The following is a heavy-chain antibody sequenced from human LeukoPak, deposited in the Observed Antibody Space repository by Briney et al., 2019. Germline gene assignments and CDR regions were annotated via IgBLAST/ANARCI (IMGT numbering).Heavy chain of an antibody. CDR3: AKDIRRYSSGDY. CDR1: GFTLSSYA. J-gene: IGHJ4*02. D-gene: IGHD6-25*01. V-gene: IGHV3-23*01. CDR2: ISGSGGST. Sequence: GGSLRLSCAASGFTLSSYAMSWVRQAPGKGLEWVSAISGSGGSTYFADSVKGRFTISRDNSKNTLYLQMNSLRAEDTAVYYCAKDIRRYSSGDYWGQGTLVTVSS.